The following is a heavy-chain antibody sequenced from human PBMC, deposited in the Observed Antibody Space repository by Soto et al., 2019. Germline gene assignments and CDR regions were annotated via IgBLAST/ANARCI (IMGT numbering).Heavy chain of an antibody. CDR1: GGSISTYY. CDR2: IYYSGST. D-gene: IGHD6-19*01. Sequence: PSETLSLTCTVSGGSISTYYWSWIRQPPGKGLEWIGHIYYSGSTNYNPSLKSRVTLSVDTSNSRFSLKLSSVTAADTAVYYCERDRQAVAGNYFYYGLDVWGQGTTVTVSS. CDR3: ERDRQAVAGNYFYYGLDV. J-gene: IGHJ6*02. V-gene: IGHV4-59*01.